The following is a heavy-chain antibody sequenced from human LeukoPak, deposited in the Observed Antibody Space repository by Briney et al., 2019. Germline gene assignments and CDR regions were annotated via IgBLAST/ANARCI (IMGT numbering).Heavy chain of an antibody. D-gene: IGHD5-24*01. J-gene: IGHJ4*02. CDR2: ISSSSSYI. Sequence: PGGSLRLSCAASGFTFSSYSMNWVRQAPGKGLEWVSSISSSSSYIYYADSVKGRFTISRDNAKNSLYLQMNSLRAEDTAVYYCAKSKDGYNLVFDYWGQGTLVTVSS. V-gene: IGHV3-21*04. CDR1: GFTFSSYS. CDR3: AKSKDGYNLVFDY.